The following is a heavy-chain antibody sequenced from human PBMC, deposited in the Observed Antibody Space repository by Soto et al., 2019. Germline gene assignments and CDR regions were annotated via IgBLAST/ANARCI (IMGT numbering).Heavy chain of an antibody. CDR1: GFTFSSYA. Sequence: GGSLRLSCAASGFTFSSYAMSWVRQAPGKWLEWVSAISGSGGSTYYADSVKGRFTISRDNSKNTLYLQMNSLRAEDTAVYYCAKDVSRITMIVVVINTRGRYAFDIWGQGXMLTVSS. CDR3: AKDVSRITMIVVVINTRGRYAFDI. D-gene: IGHD3-22*01. CDR2: ISGSGGST. V-gene: IGHV3-23*01. J-gene: IGHJ3*02.